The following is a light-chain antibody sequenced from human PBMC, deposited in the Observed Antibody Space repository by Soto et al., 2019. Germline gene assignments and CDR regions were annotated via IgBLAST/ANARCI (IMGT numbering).Light chain of an antibody. V-gene: IGKV3-20*01. CDR1: QSVTANY. Sequence: VLTQSPGTLSLSTGDRATLSCRASQSVTANYLAWYQQKPGQAPRLLIYGASSRATGIPDRFSGSGSGTDFTLTITRVEPEDFAVYFCQQYGSSPLTFGGGTKVEIK. J-gene: IGKJ4*01. CDR3: QQYGSSPLT. CDR2: GAS.